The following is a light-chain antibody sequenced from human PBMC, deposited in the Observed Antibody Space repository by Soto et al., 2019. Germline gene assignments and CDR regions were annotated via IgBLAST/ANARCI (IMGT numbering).Light chain of an antibody. CDR1: QSVSSN. CDR2: GAS. J-gene: IGKJ4*01. V-gene: IGKV3-15*01. Sequence: EIVLTQSPGTLSLSPGERAKLTCRASQSVSSNLAWYQQKPGQAPRLLIYGASTRATGIPARFSGSGSGTGFTLTISSLQSEDFAVYYCQQYNNWPPLTFGGGTRWIS. CDR3: QQYNNWPPLT.